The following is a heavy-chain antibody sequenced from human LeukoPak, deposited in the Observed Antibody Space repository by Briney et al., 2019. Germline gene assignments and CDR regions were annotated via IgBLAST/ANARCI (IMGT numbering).Heavy chain of an antibody. V-gene: IGHV4-59*01. CDR1: GGSISSYY. CDR2: IYYSGST. CDR3: ARDDPAVASLFDY. D-gene: IGHD6-19*01. Sequence: LSETLSLTCTVSGGSISSYYWSWIRQPPGKGLEWIGYIYYSGSTSYNPSLKSRVTISVDTSKNQFSLKLSSVTAADTAVYYCARDDPAVASLFDYWGQGTLVTVSS. J-gene: IGHJ4*02.